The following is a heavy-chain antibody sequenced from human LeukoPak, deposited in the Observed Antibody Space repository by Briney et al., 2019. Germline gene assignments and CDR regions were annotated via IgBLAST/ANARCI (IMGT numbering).Heavy chain of an antibody. Sequence: SGPTLVNPTQTLTLTCTFSGFSLSTSGVGVGWIRQPPGKALEWLALIYWNDDKRYSPSLKSRLTITKDTSKNQVVLTMTNMDPVDTATYYCAHRLQVGVSHAFDIWGQGTMVTVSS. CDR3: AHRLQVGVSHAFDI. V-gene: IGHV2-5*01. CDR1: GFSLSTSGVG. D-gene: IGHD3-10*01. J-gene: IGHJ3*02. CDR2: IYWNDDK.